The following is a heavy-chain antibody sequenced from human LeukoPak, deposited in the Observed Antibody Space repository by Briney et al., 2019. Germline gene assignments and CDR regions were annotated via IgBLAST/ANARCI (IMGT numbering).Heavy chain of an antibody. D-gene: IGHD1-26*01. CDR1: GYTFTSYG. V-gene: IGHV1-18*01. CDR3: ARVGERELPSPLDY. Sequence: APVKVSCKASGYTFTSYGISWVRQAPGQGLEWMGWISAYNGNTNHAQKLQGRVTMTTDTSTSTAYMELRSLRSDDTAVYYCARVGERELPSPLDYWGQGTLVTVSS. CDR2: ISAYNGNT. J-gene: IGHJ4*02.